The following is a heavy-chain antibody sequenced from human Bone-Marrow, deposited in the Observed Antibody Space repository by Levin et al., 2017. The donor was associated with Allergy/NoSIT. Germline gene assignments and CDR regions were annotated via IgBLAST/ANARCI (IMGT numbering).Heavy chain of an antibody. CDR1: GFTFSNAW. D-gene: IGHD6-13*01. J-gene: IGHJ6*02. CDR3: TTEHNIAAAGFGGNSFYYYGMDV. CDR2: IKSKTDGGTT. V-gene: IGHV3-15*01. Sequence: GESLKISCAASGFTFSNAWMSWVRQAPGKGLEWVGRIKSKTDGGTTDYAAPVKGRFTISRDDSKNTLYLQMNSLKTEDTAVYYCTTEHNIAAAGFGGNSFYYYGMDVWGQGTTVTVSS.